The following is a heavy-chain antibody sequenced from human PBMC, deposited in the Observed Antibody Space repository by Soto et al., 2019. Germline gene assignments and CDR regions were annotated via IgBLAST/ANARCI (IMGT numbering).Heavy chain of an antibody. CDR2: ISGSGGRS. V-gene: IGHV3-23*01. CDR1: GFTFSNYA. CDR3: AKAYFVWSSEQPYYFGY. D-gene: IGHD3-16*01. Sequence: EVQLLDSGGGLVQPGGSLRLSCAASGFTFSNYAMTWVRQGPGQGLEWVSGISGSGGRSYYADSVKGRFTISRDNSKSTLYLQKNSLRAEDTAVYYCAKAYFVWSSEQPYYFGYWGQGTLVTVSS. J-gene: IGHJ4*02.